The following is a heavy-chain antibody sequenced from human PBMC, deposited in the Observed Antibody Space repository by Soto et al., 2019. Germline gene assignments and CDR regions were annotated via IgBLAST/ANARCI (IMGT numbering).Heavy chain of an antibody. Sequence: SLRLSCAASGFTFDDYAMHWVRQAPGKGLEWVSGISWNSGSIGYADSVKGRFTISRDNAKNSLYLQMNSLRAEDTDLYYSAKDISWGYCSSTSCYAGGYYFDYWGQGTLVTVSS. D-gene: IGHD2-2*01. CDR1: GFTFDDYA. CDR3: AKDISWGYCSSTSCYAGGYYFDY. V-gene: IGHV3-9*01. J-gene: IGHJ4*02. CDR2: ISWNSGSI.